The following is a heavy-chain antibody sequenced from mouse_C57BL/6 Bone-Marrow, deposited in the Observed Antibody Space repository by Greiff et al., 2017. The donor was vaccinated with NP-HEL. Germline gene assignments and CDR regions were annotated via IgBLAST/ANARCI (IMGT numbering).Heavy chain of an antibody. CDR2: IDPSDSYT. CDR3: AMGYSKYYYAMDY. J-gene: IGHJ4*01. Sequence: QVQLQQPGAELVKPGASVKLSCKASGYTFTSYWMHWVKQRPGQGLEWIGEIDPSDSYTNYNQKFKGQSTLTVDKSSSTAYMQLSSLTSEDSAVHDCAMGYSKYYYAMDYWGQGTSVTVSS. CDR1: GYTFTSYW. D-gene: IGHD2-5*01. V-gene: IGHV1-69*01.